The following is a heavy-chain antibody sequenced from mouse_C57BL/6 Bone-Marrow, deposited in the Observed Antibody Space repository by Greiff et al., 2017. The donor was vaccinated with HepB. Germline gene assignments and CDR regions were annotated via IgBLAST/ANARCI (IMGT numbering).Heavy chain of an antibody. J-gene: IGHJ2*01. V-gene: IGHV1-81*01. CDR1: GYTFTSYG. CDR2: IYPRSGNT. Sequence: ESGAELARPGASVKLSCKASGYTFTSYGISWVKQRTGQGLEWIGEIYPRSGNTYYNEKFKGKATLTADKSSSSAYMELRSLTSEDSAVYFCAREPYYYGNYFDYWGQGTTLTVSS. CDR3: AREPYYYGNYFDY. D-gene: IGHD1-1*01.